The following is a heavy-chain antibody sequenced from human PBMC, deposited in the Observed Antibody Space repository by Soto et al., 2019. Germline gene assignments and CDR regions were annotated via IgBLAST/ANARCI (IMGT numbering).Heavy chain of an antibody. CDR1: GGSISSSSYY. CDR2: IYYSGST. J-gene: IGHJ5*02. V-gene: IGHV4-39*01. CDR3: ARQPYVLLAGHWGQNCFDP. Sequence: SETLSLTCTVSGGSISSSSYYWGWIRQPPGKGLEWIGSIYYSGSTYYNPSLKSRVTISVDTSKNQFSLKLSSVTAADTAVYYCARQPYVLLAGHWGQNCFDPWGQGTLVTVSS. D-gene: IGHD2-15*01.